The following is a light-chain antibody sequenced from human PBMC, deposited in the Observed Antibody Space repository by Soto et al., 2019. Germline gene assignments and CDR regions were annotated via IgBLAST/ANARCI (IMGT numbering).Light chain of an antibody. CDR2: KTS. Sequence: DIQLTXXPXTLSASVGDRVTITCRASQSIGVWLTWYQQKPGKAPKFLIYKTSTLESGVPSRFSGSGSGTEFTLTISSLQPDDFATYHCQYYDNYSWTFGQGTKVEIK. CDR1: QSIGVW. J-gene: IGKJ1*01. CDR3: QYYDNYSWT. V-gene: IGKV1-5*03.